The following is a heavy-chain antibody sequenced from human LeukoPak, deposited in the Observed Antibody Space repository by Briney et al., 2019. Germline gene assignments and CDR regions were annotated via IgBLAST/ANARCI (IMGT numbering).Heavy chain of an antibody. Sequence: PSETLSLTCTVSGDSIRSYYWSWIRQPAGKGLEWIGRIYSSGSTNYNPSLESRVTILVDNSKNQFSLKLRSVTAADTALYYCAKQVGGWLDPWGQGTLVTVSS. CDR3: AKQVGGWLDP. J-gene: IGHJ5*02. V-gene: IGHV4-4*07. CDR1: GDSIRSYY. D-gene: IGHD1-26*01. CDR2: IYSSGST.